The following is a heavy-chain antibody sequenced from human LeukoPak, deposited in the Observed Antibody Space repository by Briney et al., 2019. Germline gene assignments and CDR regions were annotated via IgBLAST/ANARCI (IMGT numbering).Heavy chain of an antibody. CDR1: GFTFSNAW. Sequence: GGSLRLSCVVSGFTFSNAWMSWVRQAPGKGLEWVGRIKSKTDGGTTDYAAPVKGRFTISRDNSKNTLYLQMNSLRAEDTAVYYCAEDPLKGYSSGRRNFDYWGQGTLVTVSS. V-gene: IGHV3-15*01. CDR2: IKSKTDGGTT. D-gene: IGHD6-19*01. CDR3: AEDPLKGYSSGRRNFDY. J-gene: IGHJ4*02.